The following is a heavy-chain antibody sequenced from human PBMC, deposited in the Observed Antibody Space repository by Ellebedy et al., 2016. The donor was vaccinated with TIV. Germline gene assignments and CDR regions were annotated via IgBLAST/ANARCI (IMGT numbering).Heavy chain of an antibody. Sequence: SETLSLXXAVYGGSFSSYYWSWFRQPAGKGLEWIGRIYTSGSTNYNPSLKSRVTMSVDTSKNQFSLKLSSVTAADTAVYYCARGYTAIDAFDIWGQGTMVTVSS. V-gene: IGHV4-59*10. CDR1: GGSFSSYY. J-gene: IGHJ3*02. CDR2: IYTSGST. D-gene: IGHD3-16*02. CDR3: ARGYTAIDAFDI.